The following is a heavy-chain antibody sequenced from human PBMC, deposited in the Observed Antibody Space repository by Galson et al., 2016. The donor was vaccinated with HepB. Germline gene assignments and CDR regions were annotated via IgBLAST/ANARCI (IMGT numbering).Heavy chain of an antibody. D-gene: IGHD3-22*01. CDR3: ARVGRVDYYDSSDY. Sequence: SVKVSCKASGYTFTSFYMHWVRQAPGQGLEWMGIINPSGGSTTYAQKFQGRVTMTRDTSTSTFYMELSSLRSDDTDVYYCARVGRVDYYDSSDYWGQGTLVTVSS. CDR2: INPSGGST. J-gene: IGHJ4*02. V-gene: IGHV1-46*01. CDR1: GYTFTSFY.